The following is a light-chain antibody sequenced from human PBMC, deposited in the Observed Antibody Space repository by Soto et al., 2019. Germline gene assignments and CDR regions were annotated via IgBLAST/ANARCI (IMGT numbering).Light chain of an antibody. CDR3: QQYGSWT. CDR2: GTS. J-gene: IGKJ1*01. Sequence: EIVLTQSPGTLSVSPGERATLSCRASQTISSNNLAWYQQKPGQAHSLLIYGTSSRATGILDRFSGSGSGTDFSLTISGLEPEDSSIAYCQQYGSWTFGQGTKMEI. CDR1: QTISSNN. V-gene: IGKV3-20*01.